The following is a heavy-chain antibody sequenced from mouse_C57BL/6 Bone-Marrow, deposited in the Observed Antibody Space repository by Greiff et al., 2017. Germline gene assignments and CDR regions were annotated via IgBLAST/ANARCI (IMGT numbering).Heavy chain of an antibody. D-gene: IGHD2-10*02. CDR3: ARRGYDNYEGDFDY. J-gene: IGHJ2*01. CDR2: IHPNSGST. Sequence: QVQLQQPGAELVKPGASVKLSCTASGYTFTSYWMHWVQQSPGQGLEWIGMIHPNSGSTNYNEKFKSKATLAVDKSTSTAYMQLSSLTSEDSAVYYCARRGYDNYEGDFDYWGQGTTLTVSS. V-gene: IGHV1-64*01. CDR1: GYTFTSYW.